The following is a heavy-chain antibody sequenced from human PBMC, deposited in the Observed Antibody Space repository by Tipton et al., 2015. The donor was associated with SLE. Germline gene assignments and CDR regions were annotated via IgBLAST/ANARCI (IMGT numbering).Heavy chain of an antibody. D-gene: IGHD1-20*01. J-gene: IGHJ4*02. CDR2: ISYDGSNK. V-gene: IGHV3-30-3*01. CDR1: GFTFSSYA. Sequence: SLRLSCAASGFTFSSYAMHWVRQAPGKGLEWVAVISYDGSNKYYADSVKGRFTISRDNSKNTLYLQMNSLRAEDTAVYYCARARSLITGTTGGTFDYWGQGTLVTVSS. CDR3: ARARSLITGTTGGTFDY.